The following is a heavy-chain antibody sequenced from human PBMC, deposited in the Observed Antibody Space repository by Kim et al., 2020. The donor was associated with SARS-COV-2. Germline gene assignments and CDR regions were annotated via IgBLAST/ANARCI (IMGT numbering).Heavy chain of an antibody. Sequence: SETLSLTCTVSGGSISSSSYYWGWIRQPPGKGLEWIGSIYYSGSTYYNPSLKSRVTISLDTSKNQFSLKLSSVTAADTAVYYCARQSAATTDYFDYWGQGTLVTVFS. V-gene: IGHV4-39*01. CDR1: GGSISSSSYY. D-gene: IGHD4-17*01. J-gene: IGHJ4*02. CDR2: IYYSGST. CDR3: ARQSAATTDYFDY.